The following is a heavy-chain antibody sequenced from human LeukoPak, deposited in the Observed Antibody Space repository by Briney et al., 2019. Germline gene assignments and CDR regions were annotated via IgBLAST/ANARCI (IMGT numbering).Heavy chain of an antibody. J-gene: IGHJ3*02. Sequence: SETLSLTCTVSGGSISSYYWSWIRQPPGKGLEWIGYIYYSGSTNYNPSLKSRVTISVDTSKNQFSLKLSSVTAADTAVYYCARRRIPPSAFDIRGQGTMVTVSS. CDR2: IYYSGST. CDR1: GGSISSYY. D-gene: IGHD2-21*01. CDR3: ARRRIPPSAFDI. V-gene: IGHV4-59*08.